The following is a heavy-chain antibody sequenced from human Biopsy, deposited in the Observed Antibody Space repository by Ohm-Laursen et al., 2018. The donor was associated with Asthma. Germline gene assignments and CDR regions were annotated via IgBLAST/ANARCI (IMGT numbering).Heavy chain of an antibody. CDR3: VRDGTDDAFDI. Sequence: SLRLSCAASGFTFDDFAIHWVRQAPGKGLEWVGVISKDASTQDYADSVKGRFTMARDNSKNTLDLQMNSLREEDTAVYYCVRDGTDDAFDIWGQGTVVSVSS. CDR2: ISKDASTQ. V-gene: IGHV3-30*01. CDR1: GFTFDDFA. D-gene: IGHD1-1*01. J-gene: IGHJ3*02.